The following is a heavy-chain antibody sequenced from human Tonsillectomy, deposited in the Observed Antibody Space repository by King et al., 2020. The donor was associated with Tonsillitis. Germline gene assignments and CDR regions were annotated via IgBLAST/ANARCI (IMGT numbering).Heavy chain of an antibody. Sequence: VQLVESGGGLLQPGGSLRLSCEASGFTFSSYAMSWVRQAPGRGLEWVSAISSSGGSTYYADSVEGRFTISRDNSKKTLYLQMNSLRAEDTAVYFCAKESHGSSWYYFDYWGQGTLVTVSS. J-gene: IGHJ4*02. CDR2: ISSSGGST. D-gene: IGHD6-13*01. CDR1: GFTFSSYA. V-gene: IGHV3-23*04. CDR3: AKESHGSSWYYFDY.